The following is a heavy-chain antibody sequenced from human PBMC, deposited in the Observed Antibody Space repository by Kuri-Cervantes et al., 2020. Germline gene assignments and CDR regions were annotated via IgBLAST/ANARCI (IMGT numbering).Heavy chain of an antibody. Sequence: SVKVSCKASGYTFTSYDINWVRQAPGQGLEWMGGIIPIFGTANYAQKFQGRVTITADESTSTAYMELSSLRSEDTAVYYCARAGATILYFDLWGRGTLVTVSS. D-gene: IGHD5-24*01. CDR3: ARAGATILYFDL. V-gene: IGHV1-69*13. CDR1: GYTFTSYD. CDR2: IIPIFGTA. J-gene: IGHJ2*01.